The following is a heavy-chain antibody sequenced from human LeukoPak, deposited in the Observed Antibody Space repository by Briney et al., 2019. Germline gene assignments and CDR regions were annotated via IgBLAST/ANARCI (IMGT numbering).Heavy chain of an antibody. CDR1: GFXFSIAW. CDR3: TTGRGAFDI. D-gene: IGHD3-10*01. J-gene: IGHJ3*02. V-gene: IGHV3-15*01. Sequence: GGSLRLSCAASGFXFSIAWINWVRQAPGKGLEWVGRIKSKTDGGTTDYAAPVKGRFTISRDDSKATLDLQMNSLKTEDTAVYYCTTGRGAFDIWGQGTMATVSS. CDR2: IKSKTDGGTT.